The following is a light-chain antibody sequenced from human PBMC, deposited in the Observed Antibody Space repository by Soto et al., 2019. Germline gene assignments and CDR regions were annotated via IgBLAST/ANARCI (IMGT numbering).Light chain of an antibody. J-gene: IGKJ4*01. CDR3: QQDSSSPLT. Sequence: EMVVTQSPGTLSLSPGEGATLSCRASQSVSSNYLAWYQQKPGQAPRLLIYGASNRATGIPDRFRGSGSGTEFTLTISRLVPEDSAVYYCQQDSSSPLTLGGGNKVEIK. CDR2: GAS. CDR1: QSVSSNY. V-gene: IGKV3-20*01.